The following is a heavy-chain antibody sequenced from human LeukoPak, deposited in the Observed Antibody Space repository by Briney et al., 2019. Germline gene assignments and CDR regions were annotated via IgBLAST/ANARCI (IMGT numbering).Heavy chain of an antibody. CDR1: GFTFSSYS. D-gene: IGHD2-2*02. V-gene: IGHV3-21*01. CDR3: ARDEYCSSTSCYNAFDI. Sequence: GGSLRLSCAASGFTFSSYSTNWVRQAPGKGLEWVSSISSSSSYIYYADSVKGRFTISRDNAKNSLYLQMNSLRAEDTAVYYCARDEYCSSTSCYNAFDICGQGTMVTVSS. CDR2: ISSSSSYI. J-gene: IGHJ3*02.